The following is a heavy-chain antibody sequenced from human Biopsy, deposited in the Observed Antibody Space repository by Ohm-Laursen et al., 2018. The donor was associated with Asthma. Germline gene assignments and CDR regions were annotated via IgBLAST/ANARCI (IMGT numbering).Heavy chain of an antibody. CDR3: ARGTIVAGIDY. CDR2: IFYSGAT. CDR1: GGSFSSDKYY. J-gene: IGHJ4*02. Sequence: ETLSLTCSVSGGSFSSDKYYWSWIRQPPGKGLEWIAYIFYSGATNYNPALMSRVAQSIDTSKSQFSLRLNSLSAADTAVYYCARGTIVAGIDYWGRGTLVTVSS. D-gene: IGHD5-12*01. V-gene: IGHV4-61*01.